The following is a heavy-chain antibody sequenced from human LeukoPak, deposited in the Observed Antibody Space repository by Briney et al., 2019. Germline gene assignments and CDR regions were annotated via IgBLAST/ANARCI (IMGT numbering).Heavy chain of an antibody. CDR3: ARGYCSGGSCFYFDY. Sequence: GGSLRLSCAASGFTFDDYGMSWVRQAPGKGREWVSGITWNAGSTGYADSVKGRFTISRDNAKNSLYLQMNSLRTEDTALYYCARGYCSGGSCFYFDYLGQGTLVTVSS. CDR2: ITWNAGST. D-gene: IGHD2-15*01. J-gene: IGHJ4*02. CDR1: GFTFDDYG. V-gene: IGHV3-20*04.